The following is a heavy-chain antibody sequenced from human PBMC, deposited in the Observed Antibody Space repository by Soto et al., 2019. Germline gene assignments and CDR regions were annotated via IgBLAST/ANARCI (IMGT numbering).Heavy chain of an antibody. CDR1: GFTFKAYA. J-gene: IGHJ4*02. V-gene: IGHV3-30-3*01. Sequence: QPGGALRLCCAASGFTFKAYAMHWVRQAPGKGLEWVAAISYEDYKKYYADSVKGRFTISRDNSKNTMFLEMRSLRPDDTAVYYCSRSGNGNYDYGLNYFDFWGQGALVTVSS. CDR2: ISYEDYKK. CDR3: SRSGNGNYDYGLNYFDF. D-gene: IGHD5-12*01.